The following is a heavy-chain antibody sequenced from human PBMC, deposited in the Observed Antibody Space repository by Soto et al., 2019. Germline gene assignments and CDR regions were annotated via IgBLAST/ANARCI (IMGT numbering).Heavy chain of an antibody. V-gene: IGHV3-48*03. Sequence: GGSLRLSCAASGFTFSSYEMNWVRQAPGKGLEWVSYISSSGSTIYYADSVKGRFTTSRDNAKNSLYLQMNSLRAEDTAVYYCARDLSSLGDYWGQGTLVTVSS. J-gene: IGHJ4*02. D-gene: IGHD6-13*01. CDR1: GFTFSSYE. CDR3: ARDLSSLGDY. CDR2: ISSSGSTI.